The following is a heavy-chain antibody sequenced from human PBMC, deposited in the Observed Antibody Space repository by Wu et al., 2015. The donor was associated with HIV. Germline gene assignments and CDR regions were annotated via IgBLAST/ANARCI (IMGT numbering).Heavy chain of an antibody. Sequence: QVQLVQSGAEVKKPGASVKVSCKTSGYTFSDFYIDWVRQAPGQGLEWVGWINPHSGGIKYAQKFQGRVNMTRDTSINTAYMELSSLRFDDTAVYYCAREVSIVKFDPWGQGTLVTVSS. CDR2: INPHSGGI. J-gene: IGHJ5*02. V-gene: IGHV1-2*02. CDR3: AREVSIVKFDP. CDR1: GYTFSDFY. D-gene: IGHD5/OR15-5a*01.